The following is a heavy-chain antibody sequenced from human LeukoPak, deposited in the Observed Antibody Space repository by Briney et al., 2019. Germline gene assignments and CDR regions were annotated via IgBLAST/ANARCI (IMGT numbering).Heavy chain of an antibody. CDR2: INPNSGGT. CDR3: AREGEGSEYQLPMYASIYYYYYMDV. D-gene: IGHD2-2*01. CDR1: GYTFTGYY. V-gene: IGHV1-2*02. J-gene: IGHJ6*03. Sequence: GASVKVSCKASGYTFTGYYMHWVRQAPGQGLEWMGWINPNSGGTNYAQKFQGRVTMTRDTSISTAYLELSRLRSEDTAVYYCAREGEGSEYQLPMYASIYYYYYMDVWGKGTTVTVSS.